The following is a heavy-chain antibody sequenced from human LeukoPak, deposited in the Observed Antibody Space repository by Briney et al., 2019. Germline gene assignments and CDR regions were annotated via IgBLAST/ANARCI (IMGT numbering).Heavy chain of an antibody. D-gene: IGHD6-13*01. CDR2: INPNSGGT. J-gene: IGHJ4*02. CDR1: GYTFTGYY. CDR3: AVSGYSSSWPTEDFDY. V-gene: IGHV1-2*02. Sequence: ASVKVSCKASGYTFTGYYMHWVRQAPGQGLEWMGWINPNSGGTNYAQKFQGRVTMTRDTSISTAYMEQSRLRSDDTAVYYCAVSGYSSSWPTEDFDYWGQGTLVTVSS.